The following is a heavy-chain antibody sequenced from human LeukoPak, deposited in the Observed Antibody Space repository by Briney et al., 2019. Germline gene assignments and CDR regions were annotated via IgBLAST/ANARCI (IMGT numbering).Heavy chain of an antibody. CDR1: GFTFSSYS. CDR3: AKDIWAGTPDRGYFDY. Sequence: PGGSLRLSCAASGFTFSSYSMNWVRQAPGKGLEWVSYISSSSSTIYYADSAKGRFTISRDNAKNSLYLQMNSLRAEDTALYYCAKDIWAGTPDRGYFDYWGQGTLVTVSS. J-gene: IGHJ4*02. CDR2: ISSSSSTI. V-gene: IGHV3-48*04. D-gene: IGHD6-19*01.